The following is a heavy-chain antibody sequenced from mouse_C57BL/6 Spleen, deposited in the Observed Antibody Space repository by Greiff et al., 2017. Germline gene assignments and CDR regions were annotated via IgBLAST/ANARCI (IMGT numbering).Heavy chain of an antibody. J-gene: IGHJ3*01. D-gene: IGHD2-2*01. CDR3: ARSDYGYGGFAY. CDR1: GYTFTSYW. Sequence: QVQLQQPGAELVKPGASVKLSCKASGYTFTSYWMHWVKQRPGQGLEWIGMIHPNCGSTYYNEKFKSKATLTVDTSSSTAYMQLSSLTSEDSAVFYCARSDYGYGGFAYWGQGTLVTVSA. CDR2: IHPNCGST. V-gene: IGHV1-64*01.